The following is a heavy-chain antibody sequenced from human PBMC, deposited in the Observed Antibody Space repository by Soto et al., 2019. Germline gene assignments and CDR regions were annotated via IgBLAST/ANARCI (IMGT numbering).Heavy chain of an antibody. D-gene: IGHD3-16*01. Sequence: EVQLVQSGAEVKKPGESLRIYCKGCGYSFTDFWINWVRQMPGKGLEWMGRIDPRDSYTNFSPSFQGHVSISVDKSISTAYLRWSSLKASDTAMYYSARRGRSALFTLMPFDICRQGTMVPVSS. CDR2: IDPRDSYT. J-gene: IGHJ3*02. V-gene: IGHV5-10-1*03. CDR3: ARRGRSALFTLMPFDI. CDR1: GYSFTDFW.